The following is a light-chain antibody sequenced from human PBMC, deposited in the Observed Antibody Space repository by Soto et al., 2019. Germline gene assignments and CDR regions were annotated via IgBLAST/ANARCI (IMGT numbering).Light chain of an antibody. CDR3: QQSYSTPGA. CDR1: QSISSW. V-gene: IGKV1-5*01. CDR2: DGS. Sequence: DIQMTQSPSTLSASVGDRVTITCRASQSISSWLAWYQQKPGKAPKLLIYDGSSFESGVPSRFSGSGSGTEFTLTSSSLQPEDFATYYCQQSYSTPGAFGQGTKVDIK. J-gene: IGKJ1*01.